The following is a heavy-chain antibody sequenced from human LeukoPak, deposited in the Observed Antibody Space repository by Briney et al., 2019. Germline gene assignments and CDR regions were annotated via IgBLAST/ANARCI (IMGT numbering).Heavy chain of an antibody. V-gene: IGHV5-51*01. J-gene: IGHJ4*02. CDR2: IYPGDSDS. Sequence: GESLKISCKGSGYSFTSYWIGWVRQMSGKGLEWMGIIYPGDSDSSYSPSFQGQVTISADKSISTAYLQWSSLKASDTAMYYCARSCRDGYRDFDYWGQGTLVTVSS. D-gene: IGHD5-24*01. CDR3: ARSCRDGYRDFDY. CDR1: GYSFTSYW.